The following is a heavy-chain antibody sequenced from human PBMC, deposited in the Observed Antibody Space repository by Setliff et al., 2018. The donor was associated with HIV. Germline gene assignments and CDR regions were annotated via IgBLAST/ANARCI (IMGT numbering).Heavy chain of an antibody. CDR3: ARDRPRRIVVATNLPNAFDV. D-gene: IGHD2-15*01. V-gene: IGHV3-23*01. CDR2: ISGSGDKT. Sequence: GGSLRLSCAASGFTFSNYAMSWVRQAPGKGLEWVSAISGSGDKTYYADSVKGRFTISRDNSNNTLYLQMHGLRADDTAVYYCARDRPRRIVVATNLPNAFDVWGHGTLVTVSS. J-gene: IGHJ3*01. CDR1: GFTFSNYA.